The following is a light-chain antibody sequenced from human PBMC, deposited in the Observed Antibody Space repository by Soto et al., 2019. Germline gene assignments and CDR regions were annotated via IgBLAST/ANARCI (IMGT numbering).Light chain of an antibody. Sequence: DIQMTQSPSSLSASVGDRVTITCRASQSISTYLNWYQQKPGKAPKLLIYAASGLQSGVPSRFSFSGSGTDFPLTISNLQPEDFATYYCQQSYSTPPWTFGQGTKVEIK. J-gene: IGKJ1*01. CDR3: QQSYSTPPWT. CDR2: AAS. V-gene: IGKV1-39*01. CDR1: QSISTY.